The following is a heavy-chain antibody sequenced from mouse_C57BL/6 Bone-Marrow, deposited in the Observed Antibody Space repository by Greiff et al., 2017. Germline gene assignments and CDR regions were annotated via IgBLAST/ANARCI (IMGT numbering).Heavy chain of an antibody. V-gene: IGHV5-6*01. J-gene: IGHJ1*03. CDR1: GFTFSSYG. CDR2: ISSGGSYT. CDR3: ARQGHWYFDV. Sequence: EVKLVESGGDLVKPGGSLKLCCAASGFTFSSYGMSWVRQTPDKRLEWVATISSGGSYTYYPDSVKGRFTISRDNAKNTLYLQMSSLKSEDTAMYYCARQGHWYFDVWGTGTTVTVSS.